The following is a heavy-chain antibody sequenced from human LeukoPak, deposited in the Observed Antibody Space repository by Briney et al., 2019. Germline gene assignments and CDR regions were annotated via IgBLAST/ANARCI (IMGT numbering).Heavy chain of an antibody. Sequence: ASVKVSCKASGYTFTGYYMHWVRQAPGQVLEWMGRINPNSGGTNYAQNFQGRVTMTRDTSISTAYMELSRLRSDDTAVYYCARECSGGSCYGGDYWGQGTLVTVSS. CDR3: ARECSGGSCYGGDY. CDR1: GYTFTGYY. CDR2: INPNSGGT. V-gene: IGHV1-2*06. D-gene: IGHD2-15*01. J-gene: IGHJ4*02.